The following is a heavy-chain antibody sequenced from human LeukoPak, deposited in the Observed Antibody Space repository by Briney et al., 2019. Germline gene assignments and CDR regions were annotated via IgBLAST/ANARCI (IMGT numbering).Heavy chain of an antibody. V-gene: IGHV1-8*01. CDR3: ARNMRGYPVDY. D-gene: IGHD1-1*01. J-gene: IGHJ4*02. CDR2: MNPNSGNT. Sequence: GASVKVSCKASGYTFSSYGFNWVRQAPGQGLEWMGWMNPNSGNTGYAQKFQGRVTMTRNSSISTAYMELSSLRSEDTAVYYCARNMRGYPVDYWGQGTLVTVSS. CDR1: GYTFSSYG.